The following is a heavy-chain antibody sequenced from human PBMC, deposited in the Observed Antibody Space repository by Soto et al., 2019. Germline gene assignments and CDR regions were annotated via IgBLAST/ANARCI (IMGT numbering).Heavy chain of an antibody. D-gene: IGHD2-2*01. CDR2: IAHGGST. J-gene: IGHJ4*02. CDR3: VLSRPRNAARDH. CDR1: GGSFSGYF. V-gene: IGHV4-34*01. Sequence: SETLSLSCAVYGGSFSGYFYSWIRQPPGKGLEWIGEIAHGGSTNYNPSLKSRVTISIDTSKNQFSLKLSSVTAADTAVYYCVLSRPRNAARDHWGQGTQVTVSS.